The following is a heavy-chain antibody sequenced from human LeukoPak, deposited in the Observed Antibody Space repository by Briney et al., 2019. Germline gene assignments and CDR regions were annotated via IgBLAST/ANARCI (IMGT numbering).Heavy chain of an antibody. J-gene: IGHJ4*02. D-gene: IGHD3-16*01. Sequence: ASVKVSCKASGYTFTSYNINWVRQATGQGLEWMGWMNPNSGNTGYAQKFQGRVTITRNTSISTAYMELSSLRSEDTAVYYCARHRLTWGPLYYFDYWGQGTLVTVSS. V-gene: IGHV1-8*03. CDR3: ARHRLTWGPLYYFDY. CDR1: GYTFTSYN. CDR2: MNPNSGNT.